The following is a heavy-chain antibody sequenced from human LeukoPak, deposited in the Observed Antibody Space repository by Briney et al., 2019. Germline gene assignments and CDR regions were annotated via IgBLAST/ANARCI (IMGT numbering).Heavy chain of an antibody. CDR3: ARSGDYGDYYYYYYMDV. CDR2: IDPSGGST. Sequence: ASVKVSCKASGYTFTGYYIHWVRQAPGQGLEWMGIIDPSGGSTSYAQKFQGRVTMTRDMSTSTVHMELSSLRSEDTAVYYCARSGDYGDYYYYYYMDVWGKGTTVTVSS. CDR1: GYTFTGYY. J-gene: IGHJ6*03. V-gene: IGHV1-46*01. D-gene: IGHD4-17*01.